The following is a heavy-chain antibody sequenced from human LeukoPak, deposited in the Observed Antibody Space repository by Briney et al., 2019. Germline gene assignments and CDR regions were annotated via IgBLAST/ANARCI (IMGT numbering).Heavy chain of an antibody. CDR1: GLTFSMYS. V-gene: IGHV3-21*01. CDR2: ISSSSSYI. Sequence: GGSLRLSCAASGLTFSMYSMHWVRQAPGKGLEWVSSISSSSSYIYYADSVKGRFTISRDNAKNSLYLQMNSLRAEDTAVYYCARVPRGGSPGDYWGQGTLVTVSS. CDR3: ARVPRGGSPGDY. J-gene: IGHJ4*02. D-gene: IGHD1-26*01.